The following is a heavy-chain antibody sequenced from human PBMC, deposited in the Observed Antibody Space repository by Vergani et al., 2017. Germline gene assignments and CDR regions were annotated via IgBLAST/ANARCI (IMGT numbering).Heavy chain of an antibody. CDR2: IYSTGST. D-gene: IGHD3-9*01. Sequence: QVQLEESGPGLVKPSGTLSLTCTVSGGSFKTYYWSWIRQSPGKGLEWIGYIYSTGSTNYNPSLNSRVTMSVDTSKNQFSLKLRSVTAADTAVYFCARVMYRDEASTGYRLEGMDIWGQGTTVTISS. CDR1: GGSFKTYY. J-gene: IGHJ6*02. V-gene: IGHV4-59*13. CDR3: ARVMYRDEASTGYRLEGMDI.